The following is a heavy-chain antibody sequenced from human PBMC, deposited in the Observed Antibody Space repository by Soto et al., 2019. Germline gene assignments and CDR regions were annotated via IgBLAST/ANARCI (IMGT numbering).Heavy chain of an antibody. J-gene: IGHJ4*02. D-gene: IGHD3-10*01. V-gene: IGHV4-38-2*01. CDR1: GYSISSGYY. CDR3: ARTLHDSGSSPHY. Sequence: SETLSLTCAVSGYSISSGYYWGWIRQPPGKGLEWIGSIYHSGSTYYNPSLKSRVTISVDTSKNEFSLKLSFVTAADTAVYYCARTLHDSGSSPHYWGQGTLVTVSS. CDR2: IYHSGST.